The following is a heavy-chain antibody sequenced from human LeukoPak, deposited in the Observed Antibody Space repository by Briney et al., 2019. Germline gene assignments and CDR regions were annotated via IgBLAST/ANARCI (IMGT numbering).Heavy chain of an antibody. CDR1: GYTFTSYG. Sequence: ASVKVSCKASGYTFTSYGISWVRQAPGQGLEWMGWISAYNGNTNYAQKLQGRVTMTTDTSTSTAYMELRSLRSDDTAVYYCAREIEVGAVLEWLRGRGAPNYYYYYYMDVWGKGTTVTVSS. J-gene: IGHJ6*03. D-gene: IGHD3-3*01. CDR3: AREIEVGAVLEWLRGRGAPNYYYYYYMDV. CDR2: ISAYNGNT. V-gene: IGHV1-18*01.